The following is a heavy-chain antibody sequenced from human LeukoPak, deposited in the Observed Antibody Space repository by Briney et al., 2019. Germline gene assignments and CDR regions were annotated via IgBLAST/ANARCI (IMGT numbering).Heavy chain of an antibody. CDR2: ISSSSRSI. CDR3: ASYSGIYSAFEI. J-gene: IGHJ3*02. V-gene: IGHV3-21*01. CDR1: GFTFNSYS. D-gene: IGHD1-26*01. Sequence: GGSLRLSCAASGFTFNSYSMNWFRQAPGKGLEWVSSISSSSRSIYYADSVKGRFTISRDNAKNSLYLQMTSLRAADTAVYYCASYSGIYSAFEIWSQGTLVTVSS.